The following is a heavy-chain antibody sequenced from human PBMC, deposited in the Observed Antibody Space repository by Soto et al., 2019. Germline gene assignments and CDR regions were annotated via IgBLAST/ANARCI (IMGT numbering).Heavy chain of an antibody. CDR3: ARGGGYDSLDF. V-gene: IGHV4-30-2*06. Sequence: PSKTLSPTCMVSGAAITAAGYSWFWIRHSPEKGLEWLGYSAHLETTYYNPSVKSRISSYIQRTRKQFSVSPSYMTAADKAIYYSARGGGYDSLDFWGQGIPVTVSS. CDR2: SAHLETT. D-gene: IGHD2-15*01. J-gene: IGHJ4*02. CDR1: GAAITAAGYS.